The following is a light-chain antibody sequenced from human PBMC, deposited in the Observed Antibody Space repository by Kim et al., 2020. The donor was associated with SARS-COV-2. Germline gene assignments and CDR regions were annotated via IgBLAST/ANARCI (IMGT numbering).Light chain of an antibody. J-gene: IGLJ3*02. CDR3: ASYTSSNSLV. CDR2: DVT. CDR1: SHDIGLYNY. Sequence: GQSITISCTRTSHDIGLYNYVSWYQLHPGTAPKLLIYDVTKRPSGVSDRFAGSKSGNTASLSISGLQTEDESEYFCASYTSSNSLVFGGGTKLTVL. V-gene: IGLV2-14*03.